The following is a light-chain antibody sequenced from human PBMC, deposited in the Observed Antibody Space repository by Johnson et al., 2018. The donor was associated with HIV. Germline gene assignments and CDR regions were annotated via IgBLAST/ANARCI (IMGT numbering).Light chain of an antibody. CDR1: SSNIGNNY. V-gene: IGLV1-51*01. CDR3: GTWVTRLSVLYV. J-gene: IGLJ1*01. Sequence: QPVLTQPPSVSAAPGQKVTISCSGSSSNIGNNYVSWYQQLPGTAPKLLIYDNNKRPSGIPDRFSGPKSGTSATLAITGLHTGDEADYSCGTWVTRLSVLYVFGSGTKVTVL. CDR2: DNN.